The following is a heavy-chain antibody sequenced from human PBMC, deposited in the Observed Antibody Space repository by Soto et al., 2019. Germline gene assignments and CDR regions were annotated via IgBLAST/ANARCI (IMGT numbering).Heavy chain of an antibody. J-gene: IGHJ6*01. CDR3: AHKGLYLVSVNYGMDV. D-gene: IGHD2-21*01. Sequence: QITLKESGPTLVKPTQTLTLTCTFSGFSLSTSGVGVGWIRQPPEKVLEWLALIYLDDDKRSSPSLKSRSTITKDTTKHQLVLTMTNMHPVDTDTYYCAHKGLYLVSVNYGMDVWGQGTTVTVSS. CDR2: IYLDDDK. CDR1: GFSLSTSGVG. V-gene: IGHV2-5*02.